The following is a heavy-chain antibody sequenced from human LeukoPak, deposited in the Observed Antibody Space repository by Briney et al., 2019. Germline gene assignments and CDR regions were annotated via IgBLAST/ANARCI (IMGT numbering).Heavy chain of an antibody. J-gene: IGHJ3*02. Sequence: PSETLSLTCTVSGGPISSYYWSWIRQPPGKGLEWIGYIYYSGSTNYNPSLKSRVTISVDTSKNQFSLKLSSVTAADTAVYYCARERPPRAFDIWGQGTMVSVSS. CDR2: IYYSGST. CDR1: GGPISSYY. D-gene: IGHD6-25*01. V-gene: IGHV4-59*01. CDR3: ARERPPRAFDI.